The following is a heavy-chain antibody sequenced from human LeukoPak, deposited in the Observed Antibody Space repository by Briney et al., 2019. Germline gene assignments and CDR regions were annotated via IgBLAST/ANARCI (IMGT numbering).Heavy chain of an antibody. D-gene: IGHD2-2*01. CDR1: GFTFSSYS. CDR3: AILGYCSSTSCYSY. J-gene: IGHJ4*02. Sequence: GGSLRLSCAASGFTFSSYSMNWARQAPGKGLVWVSRINSDGSSTSYADSVKGRFTISRDNAKNTLYLQMNSLRAEDTAVYYCAILGYCSSTSCYSYWGQGTLVTVSS. V-gene: IGHV3-74*01. CDR2: INSDGSST.